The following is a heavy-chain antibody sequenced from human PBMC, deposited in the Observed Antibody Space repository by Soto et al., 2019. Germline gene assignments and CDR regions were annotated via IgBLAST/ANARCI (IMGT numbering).Heavy chain of an antibody. CDR1: GFTFSSYA. CDR3: ARGGAVPADIPYYYYGMDV. Sequence: GGSLRLSCAASGFTFSSYAMHWVRQAPGKGLEWVAVISYDGSNKYYADSVKGRFTISRDNSKNTLYLQMNSLRAEDTAVYYCARGGAVPADIPYYYYGMDVWGQGTTVTVSS. CDR2: ISYDGSNK. J-gene: IGHJ6*02. V-gene: IGHV3-30-3*01. D-gene: IGHD2-2*02.